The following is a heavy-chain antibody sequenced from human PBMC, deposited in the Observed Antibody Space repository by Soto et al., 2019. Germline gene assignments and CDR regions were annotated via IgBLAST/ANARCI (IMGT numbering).Heavy chain of an antibody. J-gene: IGHJ5*02. CDR2: ISGSGGST. V-gene: IGHV3-23*01. CDR3: AKDWQYSSLGSFDP. CDR1: GFTFSSYA. Sequence: GXSLRLSCAASGFTFSSYAMIWVIQAPGKGLEWVSAISGSGGSTYYADSVKGRFTISRDNSKNTLYLQMNSLRAEDTAVYYCAKDWQYSSLGSFDPWGQGTLVTVSS. D-gene: IGHD6-6*01.